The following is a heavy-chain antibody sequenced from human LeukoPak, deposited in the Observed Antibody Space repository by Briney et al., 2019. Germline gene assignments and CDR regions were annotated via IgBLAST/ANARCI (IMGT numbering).Heavy chain of an antibody. Sequence: SETLSLTCAVYGGSFSGYYWSWIRQPPGKGLEWIGEINHSGSTNYNPSLKSRVTISVDTSKNQFSLKLSSVTAADTAVYYCARGSTFTILGVVTPYYYGMDVWGQGTTVTVSS. CDR3: ARGSTFTILGVVTPYYYGMDV. CDR2: INHSGST. J-gene: IGHJ6*02. D-gene: IGHD3-3*01. V-gene: IGHV4-34*01. CDR1: GGSFSGYY.